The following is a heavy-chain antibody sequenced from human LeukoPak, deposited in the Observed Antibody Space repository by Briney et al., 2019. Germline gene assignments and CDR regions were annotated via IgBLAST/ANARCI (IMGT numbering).Heavy chain of an antibody. CDR1: GGTFSSYA. J-gene: IGHJ4*02. Sequence: SVKVSCKASGGTFSSYAISWVRHAPGQGHEWMGRIIPILGIANYAQKFQGRVTITADKSTSTAYMELSSLRSEDTAVYYCAMTGFAGYFDYWGQGTLVTVSS. CDR3: AMTGFAGYFDY. D-gene: IGHD3-10*01. CDR2: IIPILGIA. V-gene: IGHV1-69*04.